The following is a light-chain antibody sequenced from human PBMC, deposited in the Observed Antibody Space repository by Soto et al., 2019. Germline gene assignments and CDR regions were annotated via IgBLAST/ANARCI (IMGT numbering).Light chain of an antibody. J-gene: IGLJ2*01. Sequence: QSVMTQPPSVSAAPGQKVTISCSGSSSNIGGNSVSWYQQLPGTAPKLLMQNNNERPSGVPDRFSGSKSGTSASLAISGLQSEDEGDYYCATWDDSLDGPVFGGGTKLTVL. V-gene: IGLV1-44*01. CDR3: ATWDDSLDGPV. CDR1: SSNIGGNS. CDR2: NNN.